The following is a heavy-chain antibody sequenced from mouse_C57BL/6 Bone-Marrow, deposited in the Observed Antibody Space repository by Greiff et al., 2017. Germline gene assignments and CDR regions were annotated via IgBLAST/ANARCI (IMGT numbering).Heavy chain of an antibody. CDR3: AGGWFAY. Sequence: VQLQQPGAELVMPGASVKLSCKASGYTFTSYWMHWVKQRPGQGLEWIGEIDPSDSYTNYNQKFKGKSTLTVDKSSSTAYMQLSSLTSEDSAVYYCAGGWFAYWGQGTRVTVSA. CDR2: IDPSDSYT. CDR1: GYTFTSYW. J-gene: IGHJ3*01. V-gene: IGHV1-69*01.